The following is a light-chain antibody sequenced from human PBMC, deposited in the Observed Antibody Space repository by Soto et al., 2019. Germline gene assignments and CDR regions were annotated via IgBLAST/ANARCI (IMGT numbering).Light chain of an antibody. Sequence: QSALTQPRSVSGSPGQSVTISCTGTSSDVGGYNYVSWYQQHPGKAPKLMIYDVTKRPSGVPDRFSGSKSGNTASLTISGLQAEDEADYYCCSYAGSYTFDVFGTGIKLTVL. CDR2: DVT. V-gene: IGLV2-11*01. CDR1: SSDVGGYNY. CDR3: CSYAGSYTFDV. J-gene: IGLJ1*01.